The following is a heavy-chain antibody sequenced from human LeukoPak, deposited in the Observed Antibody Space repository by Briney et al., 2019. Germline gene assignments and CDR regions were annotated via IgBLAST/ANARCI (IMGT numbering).Heavy chain of an antibody. CDR2: INADGSTT. Sequence: PGGSLRLSCAASGSGFTFNNYWMHWVRQAPGKGLVWVSRINADGSTTSYADSVKGRFTISRDNAKNSLYLQMNSLRAEDTAVYYCARVGVLSSSWLLYWGQGTLVTVSS. CDR3: ARVGVLSSSWLLY. J-gene: IGHJ4*02. V-gene: IGHV3-74*01. D-gene: IGHD6-13*01. CDR1: GSGFTFNNYW.